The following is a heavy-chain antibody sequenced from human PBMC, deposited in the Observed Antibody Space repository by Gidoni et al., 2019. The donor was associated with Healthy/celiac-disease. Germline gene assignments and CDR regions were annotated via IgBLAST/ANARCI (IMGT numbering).Heavy chain of an antibody. CDR1: GFPFSSYD. CDR2: IGGSGGST. V-gene: IGHV3-23*01. J-gene: IGHJ4*02. Sequence: EVQLLESGGGLVQPGGFLRPSCAASGFPFSSYDMSWVSQAPGRGLEWGSAIGGSGGSTYYADSVKGRFTISRDNSKNTLYLQMNSLRAEDTAVYYCAKDSRTLRGYYFDYWGQGTLVTVSS. CDR3: AKDSRTLRGYYFDY. D-gene: IGHD4-17*01.